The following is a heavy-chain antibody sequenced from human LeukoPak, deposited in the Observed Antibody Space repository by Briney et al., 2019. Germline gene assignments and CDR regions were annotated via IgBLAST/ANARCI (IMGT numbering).Heavy chain of an antibody. J-gene: IGHJ1*01. CDR3: VRDFSTVTTAYLHH. V-gene: IGHV3-21*04. Sequence: KPGGSLRLSCAASGFTFSSYSMNWVRQAPGKGLEWVSSISSSSRHIYYADSVKGRFTIFRDDAKNSLFLQMGSLRVEDTAMYYCVRDFSTVTTAYLHHWGQGTLLTVSS. CDR1: GFTFSSYS. D-gene: IGHD4-17*01. CDR2: ISSSSRHI.